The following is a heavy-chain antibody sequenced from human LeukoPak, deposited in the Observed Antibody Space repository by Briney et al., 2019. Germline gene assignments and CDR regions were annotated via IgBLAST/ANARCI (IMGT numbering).Heavy chain of an antibody. CDR3: ARGVPWYDILTGDWFDP. CDR1: GYTFTSYG. J-gene: IGHJ5*02. CDR2: ISAYNGNT. Sequence: GASVKVSCKASGYTFTSYGISWVRQAPGQGLEWMGWISAYNGNTNYAQKLQGRVTMTTDTSTSTAYMELRSLRSDDTAVYYCARGVPWYDILTGDWFDPWGQGTLVTVSS. D-gene: IGHD3-9*01. V-gene: IGHV1-18*01.